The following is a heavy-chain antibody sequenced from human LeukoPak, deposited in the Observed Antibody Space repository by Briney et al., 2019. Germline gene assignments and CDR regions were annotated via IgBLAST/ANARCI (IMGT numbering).Heavy chain of an antibody. V-gene: IGHV1-18*01. J-gene: IGHJ6*02. CDR3: ARASYYDFWSGYQYYGMDV. CDR2: ISAYNGNT. D-gene: IGHD3-3*01. Sequence: ASAKVSCKASGYTFTSYGISWVRQAPGQGLEWMGWISAYNGNTNYAQKLQGRVTMTTDTSTSTAYMELRSLRSDDTAVYYCARASYYDFWSGYQYYGMDVWGQGTTVTVSS. CDR1: GYTFTSYG.